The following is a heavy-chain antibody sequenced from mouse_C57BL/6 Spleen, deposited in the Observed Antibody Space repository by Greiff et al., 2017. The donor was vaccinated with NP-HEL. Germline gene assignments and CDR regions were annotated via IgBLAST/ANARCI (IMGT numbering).Heavy chain of an antibody. D-gene: IGHD3-3*01. CDR3: TRGWVEGYAMDY. V-gene: IGHV5-9-1*02. J-gene: IGHJ4*01. Sequence: EVKLQESGEGLVKPGGSLKLSCAASGFTFSSYAMSWVRQTPEKRLEWVAYISSGGDYIYYADTVKGRFTISRDNARNTLYLQMSSLKSEDTAMYYCTRGWVEGYAMDYWGQGTSVTVSS. CDR1: GFTFSSYA. CDR2: ISSGGDYI.